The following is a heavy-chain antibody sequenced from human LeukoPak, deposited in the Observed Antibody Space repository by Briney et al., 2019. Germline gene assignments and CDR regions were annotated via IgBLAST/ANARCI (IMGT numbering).Heavy chain of an antibody. Sequence: ASVKVSCKASGYTFIGYYMHWVRQAPGQGLEWMGWINPNSGGTNYAQKFQGRVTMTRDTSISTAYMELSRLRSDDTAVYYCARGHPYGDYNFDYWGQGTLVTVSS. D-gene: IGHD4-17*01. CDR2: INPNSGGT. CDR3: ARGHPYGDYNFDY. V-gene: IGHV1-2*02. CDR1: GYTFIGYY. J-gene: IGHJ4*02.